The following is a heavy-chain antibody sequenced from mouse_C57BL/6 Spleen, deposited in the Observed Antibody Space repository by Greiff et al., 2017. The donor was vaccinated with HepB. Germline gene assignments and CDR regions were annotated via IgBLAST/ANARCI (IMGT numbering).Heavy chain of an antibody. CDR1: GFTFSSYA. CDR3: ARWAYDYEDYYAMDY. V-gene: IGHV5-4*01. CDR2: ISDGGSYT. D-gene: IGHD2-4*01. J-gene: IGHJ4*01. Sequence: EVQLQQSGGGLVKPGGSLKLSCAASGFTFSSYAMSWVRQTPEKRLEWVATISDGGSYTYYPDNVKGRFTISRDNAKNNLYLQMSHLKSEDTAMYYWARWAYDYEDYYAMDYWGQGTSVTVSS.